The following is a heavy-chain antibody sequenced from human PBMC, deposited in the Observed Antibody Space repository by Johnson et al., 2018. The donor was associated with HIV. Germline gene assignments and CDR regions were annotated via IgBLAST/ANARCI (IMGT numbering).Heavy chain of an antibody. V-gene: IGHV3-NL1*01. Sequence: QLVESGGGVVQPGRSLRLSCAASGFTFSGYGMHWVRQAPGKGLECVAVLYSGGGTYYADSVTGSFSFSRDNTKNTLYLQMNSRRVQDTAVYYCARGLGGSRVVDAYDIWGQGTMVTVSS. CDR2: LYSGGGT. CDR1: GFTFSGYG. D-gene: IGHD4-23*01. J-gene: IGHJ3*02. CDR3: ARGLGGSRVVDAYDI.